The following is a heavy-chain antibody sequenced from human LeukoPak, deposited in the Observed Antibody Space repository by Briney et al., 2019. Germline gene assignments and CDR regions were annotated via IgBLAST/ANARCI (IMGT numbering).Heavy chain of an antibody. D-gene: IGHD3-22*01. V-gene: IGHV1-69*10. CDR2: IIAIFGVA. CDR3: ARDRDYYDSSGYYYSLGWFDP. J-gene: IGHJ5*02. Sequence: SVKVSSKASVGTPFSYAISGVRHAPGQGGEWRGGIIAIFGVANYAQKFQGRVTITADKSTSTAYMELSSLRSEDTAVYYCARDRDYYDSSGYYYSLGWFDPWGQGTLVTVSS. CDR1: VGTPFSYA.